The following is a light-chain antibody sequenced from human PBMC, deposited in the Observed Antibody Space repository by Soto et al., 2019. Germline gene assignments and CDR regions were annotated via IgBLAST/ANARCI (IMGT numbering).Light chain of an antibody. CDR3: QQYGSSPRT. CDR1: QSVSSTS. J-gene: IGKJ1*01. Sequence: ELVLTQSPGTLSLSPGERATLSCRASQSVSSTSLAWYQHKPGQAPRLLIYGASSRATGIPDRFSGSGSGTDFTLTISRLEPEDFAVYYCQQYGSSPRTFGQGTKVEIK. CDR2: GAS. V-gene: IGKV3-20*01.